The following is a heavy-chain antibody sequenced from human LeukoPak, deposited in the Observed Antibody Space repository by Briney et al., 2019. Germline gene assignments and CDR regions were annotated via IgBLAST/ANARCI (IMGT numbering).Heavy chain of an antibody. D-gene: IGHD3-10*01. Sequence: ASVKVSCKGSGYTFTGYYMHWVGQAAGQGGEGMGWINPNSGGTKYAQKFQGRVTITRDTSNRKEYMEMRKLRSDDPAVYYCAREGLLWFGDPPRTYDYWGQGTLVTVSS. V-gene: IGHV1-2*02. CDR1: GYTFTGYY. CDR2: INPNSGGT. CDR3: AREGLLWFGDPPRTYDY. J-gene: IGHJ4*02.